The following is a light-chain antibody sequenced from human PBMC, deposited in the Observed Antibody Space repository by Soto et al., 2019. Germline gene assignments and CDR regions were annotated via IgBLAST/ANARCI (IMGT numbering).Light chain of an antibody. V-gene: IGKV1-9*01. CDR3: QQLNDYPIT. J-gene: IGKJ5*01. Sequence: IQLTPSPTSLSASVGDRVTITCRASQGMNSYLAWYQQKPGKAPKLLIYAASTLQSGVPSRFSGSGSGTDFTLTISSLQPEDFATYYCQQLNDYPITFGQGTRLEIK. CDR2: AAS. CDR1: QGMNSY.